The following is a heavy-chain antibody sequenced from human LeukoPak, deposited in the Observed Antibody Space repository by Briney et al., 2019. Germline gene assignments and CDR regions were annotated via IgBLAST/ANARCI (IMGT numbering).Heavy chain of an antibody. Sequence: PSETLSLSCSVSGDSFDNSYCWTWVRQPPGKRPEWIGTNYSSVYTYYNPSLRSRATISGDTSRNLFSLKLISVTAADTAVYYCARGSDDYKLGNHWGHGTLVTVSS. CDR3: ARGSDDYKLGNH. J-gene: IGHJ5*02. CDR2: NYSSVYT. V-gene: IGHV4-39*01. CDR1: GDSFDNSYC. D-gene: IGHD5-24*01.